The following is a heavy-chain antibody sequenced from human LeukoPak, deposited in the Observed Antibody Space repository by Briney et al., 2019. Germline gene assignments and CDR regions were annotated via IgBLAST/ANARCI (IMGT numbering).Heavy chain of an antibody. CDR3: AREDDWNYEDY. D-gene: IGHD1-7*01. CDR1: GFTFSSYS. V-gene: IGHV3-21*01. Sequence: PGGSLRLSCAASGFTFSSYSMNWVRQAPGKGLEWVSSISSSSSYIYYADSVKGRFTISRDNAKNSLYLRMNSLRAEDTAVYYCAREDDWNYEDYWGQGTLVTVSS. CDR2: ISSSSSYI. J-gene: IGHJ4*02.